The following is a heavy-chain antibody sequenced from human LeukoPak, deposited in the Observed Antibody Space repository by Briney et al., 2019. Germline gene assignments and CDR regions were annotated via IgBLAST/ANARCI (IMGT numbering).Heavy chain of an antibody. V-gene: IGHV4-59*01. CDR2: IYYSGST. CDR1: GGSISSYY. CDR3: ARETLPFGSTRELLPV. J-gene: IGHJ4*02. D-gene: IGHD1-26*01. Sequence: SETLCLTCTVSGGSISSYYWSWIRQPPGKGLEWIGYIYYSGSTNYNPSLKSRVTISVDTSKNQFSLKLSSVTAADTAVYYCARETLPFGSTRELLPVWGQGTLVTVSS.